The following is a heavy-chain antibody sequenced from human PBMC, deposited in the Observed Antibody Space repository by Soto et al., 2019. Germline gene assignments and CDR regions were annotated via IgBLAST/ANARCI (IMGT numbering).Heavy chain of an antibody. J-gene: IGHJ4*02. CDR3: ARRDGYNFDY. V-gene: IGHV3-64*01. CDR2: INSHGDST. CDR1: GFTFSNYA. Sequence: EVQLVESGGGLVQPGGSLRLSCAASGFTFSNYAMHWVRQAPGKGLEYVSAINSHGDSTYYANSVKGRFTISRDNSKNTLYLQMGSPRTEDMAVYYCARRDGYNFDYWGQGTLVTVSS. D-gene: IGHD5-12*01.